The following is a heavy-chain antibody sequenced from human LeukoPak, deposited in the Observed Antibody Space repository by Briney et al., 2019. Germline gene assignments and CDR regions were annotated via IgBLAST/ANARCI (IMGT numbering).Heavy chain of an antibody. CDR2: IYHSGST. D-gene: IGHD4/OR15-4a*01. CDR1: GYSISSGYY. V-gene: IGHV4-38-2*02. Sequence: SETLSLTCAVSGYSISSGYYWGWIRQPPGKGLEWIGSIYHSGSTYYNPSLKSRVTISVDTSKNQFSLKLSSVTAADTAVYYCARDDGCLYYYYYGMDVWGKGTTVTVSS. J-gene: IGHJ6*04. CDR3: ARDDGCLYYYYYGMDV.